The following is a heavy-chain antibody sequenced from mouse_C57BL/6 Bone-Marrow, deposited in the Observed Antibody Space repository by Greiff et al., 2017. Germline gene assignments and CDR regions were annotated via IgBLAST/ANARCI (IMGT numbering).Heavy chain of an antibody. CDR2: ISSGGSYT. J-gene: IGHJ2*01. CDR3: ARHIYSGNYAFDY. D-gene: IGHD2-1*01. V-gene: IGHV5-6*01. Sequence: EVQLVESGGDLVKPGGSLKLSCAASGFTFSSYGMYWVRQTPDKRLEWVATISSGGSYTYYPDSVKGRFTISRDNAKNTLYLQMSSLKSEDTAMYYCARHIYSGNYAFDYWGQGTTLTVSS. CDR1: GFTFSSYG.